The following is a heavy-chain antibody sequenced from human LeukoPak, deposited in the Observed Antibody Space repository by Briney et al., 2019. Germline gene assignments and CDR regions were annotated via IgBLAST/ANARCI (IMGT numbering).Heavy chain of an antibody. V-gene: IGHV4-34*01. D-gene: IGHD6-6*01. Sequence: PSGTLSLTCAVYGGSFSGYYWSWIRQPPGKGLEWIGEINHSGSTNYNPSLKSRVTISVDTSKNQFSLKLSSVTAADTAVYYCARYLAARPSYYYMDVWGKGTTVTVSS. J-gene: IGHJ6*03. CDR2: INHSGST. CDR1: GGSFSGYY. CDR3: ARYLAARPSYYYMDV.